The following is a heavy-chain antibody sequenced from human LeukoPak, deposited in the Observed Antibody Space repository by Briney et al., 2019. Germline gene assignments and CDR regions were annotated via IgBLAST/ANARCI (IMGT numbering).Heavy chain of an antibody. CDR2: IKQDGSEK. J-gene: IGHJ4*02. V-gene: IGHV3-7*04. Sequence: GGSLRLSCAASGFSFSTYWMGWVRQAPGKGLEWVANIKQDGSEKYYVDSVKGRFTISRDNAKNSLYLQMNSLRAEDTAVYYCARDHSSSWYGSWLYWGQGTLVTVSS. CDR3: ARDHSSSWYGSWLY. D-gene: IGHD6-13*01. CDR1: GFSFSTYW.